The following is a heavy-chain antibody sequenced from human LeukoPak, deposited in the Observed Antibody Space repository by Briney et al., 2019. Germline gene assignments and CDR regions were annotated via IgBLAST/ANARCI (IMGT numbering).Heavy chain of an antibody. J-gene: IGHJ3*02. V-gene: IGHV3-30*03. CDR2: ISYDGSNK. CDR1: GFTFSSYG. CDR3: ARPRRGYGTHDAFDI. Sequence: GGSLRLSCAASGFTFSSYGMHWVRQAPGKGLEWVAVISYDGSNKYYADSVKGRFIISRDNSKNTLYLQMNSLRAEDTAVYYCARPRRGYGTHDAFDIWGQGTMVTVSS. D-gene: IGHD6-25*01.